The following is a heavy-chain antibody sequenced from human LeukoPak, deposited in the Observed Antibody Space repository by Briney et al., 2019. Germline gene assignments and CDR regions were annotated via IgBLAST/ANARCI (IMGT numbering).Heavy chain of an antibody. CDR3: ARDPPRIAVAATGNY. J-gene: IGHJ4*02. CDR2: INAGNGST. D-gene: IGHD6-19*01. CDR1: GYTFTSYA. Sequence: ASVKVSCKASGYTFTSYAMHWVRQAPGQRLEWMGWINAGNGSTKYSQKFQGRVTITRDTSASTAYMELSSLRSEDTAVYYCARDPPRIAVAATGNYWGQGTLVTVSS. V-gene: IGHV1-3*01.